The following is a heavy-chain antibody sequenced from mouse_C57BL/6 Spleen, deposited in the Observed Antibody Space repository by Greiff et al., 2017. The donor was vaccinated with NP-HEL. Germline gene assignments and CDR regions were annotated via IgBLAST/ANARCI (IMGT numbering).Heavy chain of an antibody. J-gene: IGHJ1*03. CDR2: ILPGSGST. D-gene: IGHD1-1*01. V-gene: IGHV1-9*01. Sequence: QVQLQQSGAELMKPGASVKLSCKATGYTFTGYWIEWVKQRPGHGLEWIGEILPGSGSTNSNEKFKGKATFTADTSSNTAYMQLSSLTTEDSAIYYCARPSVYYYGSSYWYFDVWGTGTTVTVSS. CDR3: ARPSVYYYGSSYWYFDV. CDR1: GYTFTGYW.